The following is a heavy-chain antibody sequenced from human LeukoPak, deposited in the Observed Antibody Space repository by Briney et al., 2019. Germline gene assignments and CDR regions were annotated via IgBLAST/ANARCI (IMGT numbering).Heavy chain of an antibody. D-gene: IGHD5-12*01. Sequence: PGGSLRLSCATSGFTFYDYTMHWVRLAPGRGLEWVSGIGWNSADMDYADSVKGRFTISRDISQNSLYLQMDSLSPEDTALYYCAKVAGNTGYANHFDFWGQGTLVTVSS. CDR3: AKVAGNTGYANHFDF. CDR1: GFTFYDYT. V-gene: IGHV3-9*01. CDR2: IGWNSADM. J-gene: IGHJ4*02.